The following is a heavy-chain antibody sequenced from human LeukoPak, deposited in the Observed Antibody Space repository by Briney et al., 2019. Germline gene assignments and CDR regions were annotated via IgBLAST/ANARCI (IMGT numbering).Heavy chain of an antibody. V-gene: IGHV3-48*03. CDR1: GFTFSSYE. Sequence: GGSLRLSCAASGFTFSSYEMNWVRQAPGKGLEWVSYIGTSGADIYYADSVRGRFTISRDNAKNLLYLQMNSLRAEDTAVYYCARDLYYYGSGSYVPGLPDYWGQGTLVTVSS. CDR3: ARDLYYYGSGSYVPGLPDY. J-gene: IGHJ4*02. CDR2: IGTSGADI. D-gene: IGHD3-10*01.